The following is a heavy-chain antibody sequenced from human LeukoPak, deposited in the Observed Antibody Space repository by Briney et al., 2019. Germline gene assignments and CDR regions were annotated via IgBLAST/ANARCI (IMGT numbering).Heavy chain of an antibody. CDR1: GFTFSSYA. CDR3: AKDQEYIVVVPAAAFLFY. V-gene: IGHV3-23*01. CDR2: ISGSGGST. D-gene: IGHD2-2*01. Sequence: GGSLRLSCAASGFTFSSYAMSWVRQAPGKGLEWVSAISGSGGSTYHADSVKSRFTISRDNSKNTLYLQMNSLRDEDTAVYYCAKDQEYIVVVPAAAFLFYWGQGTLVTVSS. J-gene: IGHJ4*02.